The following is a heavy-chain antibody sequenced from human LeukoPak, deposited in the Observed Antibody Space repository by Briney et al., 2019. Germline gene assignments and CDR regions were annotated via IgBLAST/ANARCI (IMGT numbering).Heavy chain of an antibody. CDR1: GTTFSSYW. CDR3: ARAFGDNDLFFDP. V-gene: IGHV3-74*01. CDR2: IDGDGNNT. D-gene: IGHD2-21*02. Sequence: PGGSLRLSCSASGTTFSSYWMHWVRQVPGEGLLWVSGIDGDGNNTTYAESVKARFIISRDNAMNTVYLQINRLTADDTAVYYCARAFGDNDLFFDPWGQGTLVTVSS. J-gene: IGHJ5*02.